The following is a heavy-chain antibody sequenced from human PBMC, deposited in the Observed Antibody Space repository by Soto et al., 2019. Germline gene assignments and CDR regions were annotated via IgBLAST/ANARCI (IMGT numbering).Heavy chain of an antibody. V-gene: IGHV3-21*01. Sequence: GGSLRLSCAASGFTFSSYSMNWVRQAPGKGLEWVSSISSTGTYIYYADSVKGRFTVSRDNAKNSLYVQMNSLRAEDTAVYYCARGHSGSYQANDAFEIWGKGKMVPASS. CDR1: GFTFSSYS. J-gene: IGHJ3*02. CDR3: ARGHSGSYQANDAFEI. CDR2: ISSTGTYI. D-gene: IGHD1-26*01.